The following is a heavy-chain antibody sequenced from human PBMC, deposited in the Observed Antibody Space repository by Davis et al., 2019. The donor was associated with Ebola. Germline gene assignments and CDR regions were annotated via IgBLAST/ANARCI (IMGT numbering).Heavy chain of an antibody. CDR3: ARDPDIKYDSSGWNYYNWFDP. D-gene: IGHD3-22*01. J-gene: IGHJ5*02. CDR1: GFSFNSYY. V-gene: IGHV1-46*02. CDR2: INPSGGST. Sequence: ASVKVSCKASGFSFNSYYIQWVRQAPGHGLEWLGIINPSGGSTSYSQKFQGRVTMTRDTSTSTVYMQVSSLRSEDTAVYYCARDPDIKYDSSGWNYYNWFDPWGQGILVTVSS.